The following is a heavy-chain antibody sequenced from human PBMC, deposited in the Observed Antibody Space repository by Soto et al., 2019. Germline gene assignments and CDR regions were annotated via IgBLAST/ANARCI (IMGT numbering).Heavy chain of an antibody. CDR1: GYTFTSYY. J-gene: IGHJ6*02. D-gene: IGHD1-1*01. Sequence: GTSVKVSCKASGYTFTSYYMHWVRQAPGQGLEWMGIINPSGGSTSYAQKFQGRVTMTRDTSTSTVYMELSSLRSEDTAVYYCARAPSATTYYYYYYGMDVWGQGTTVTVSS. CDR3: ARAPSATTYYYYYYGMDV. V-gene: IGHV1-46*01. CDR2: INPSGGST.